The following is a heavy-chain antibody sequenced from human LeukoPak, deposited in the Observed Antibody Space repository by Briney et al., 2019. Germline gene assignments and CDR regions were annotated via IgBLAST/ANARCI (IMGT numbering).Heavy chain of an antibody. J-gene: IGHJ4*02. CDR3: ARVSDFMYYFDY. D-gene: IGHD3-3*01. CDR1: GGSISSGGYY. Sequence: PSQTLSLTCTVSGGSISSGGYYWSWLRQHPGKGLEWIGYIYYSGSTYYNPSLKSRVTISVDTSKNQFSLKLSSVTAADTAVYYCARVSDFMYYFDYWGQGTLVTVSS. V-gene: IGHV4-31*03. CDR2: IYYSGST.